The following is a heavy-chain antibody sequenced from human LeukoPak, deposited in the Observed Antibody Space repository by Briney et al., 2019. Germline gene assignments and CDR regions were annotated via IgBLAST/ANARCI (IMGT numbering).Heavy chain of an antibody. J-gene: IGHJ4*02. CDR3: ANPTVALYG. Sequence: PGGSLRLSCTASGLTFSSYAMTWVRQAPGKGLEWVSTISGSGVSTYYADSVKGRFTISRDNSKNTLYLQMNSLRAEDTAIYHCANPTVALYGWGQGALVTVSA. D-gene: IGHD4-17*01. CDR2: ISGSGVST. V-gene: IGHV3-23*01. CDR1: GLTFSSYA.